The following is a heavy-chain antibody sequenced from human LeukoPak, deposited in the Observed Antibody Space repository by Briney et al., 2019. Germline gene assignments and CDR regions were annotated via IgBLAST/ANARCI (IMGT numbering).Heavy chain of an antibody. Sequence: GRSLRLSCAASEFIFSSYVMSWVRQAPGEGLECVAIVSFDGRYKHYADSVKGRFTISRDNSNNTLYLQMKSLRTDDTAVYYCARILGGGIDYWGQGTLVTVSS. D-gene: IGHD3-16*01. CDR1: EFIFSSYV. CDR2: VSFDGRYK. V-gene: IGHV3-30*04. CDR3: ARILGGGIDY. J-gene: IGHJ4*02.